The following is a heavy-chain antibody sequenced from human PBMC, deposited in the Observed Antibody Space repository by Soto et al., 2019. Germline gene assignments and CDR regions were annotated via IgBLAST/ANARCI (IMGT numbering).Heavy chain of an antibody. CDR2: IYYSGST. V-gene: IGHV4-39*01. Sequence: SETLSLTCTVSGGSISSSSYYWGWIRQPPGKGLEWIGSIYYSGSTYYNPSLKSRVTISVDTSKNQFSLKLSSVTAADTAVYDGATPGTPGSFYDDWGQGTLVTVSS. J-gene: IGHJ4*02. CDR1: GGSISSSSYY. CDR3: ATPGTPGSFYDD.